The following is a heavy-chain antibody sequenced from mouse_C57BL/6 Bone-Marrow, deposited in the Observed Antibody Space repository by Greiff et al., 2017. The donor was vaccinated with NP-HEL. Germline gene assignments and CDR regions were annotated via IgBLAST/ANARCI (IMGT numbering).Heavy chain of an antibody. CDR2: IWTGGGT. J-gene: IGHJ4*01. V-gene: IGHV2-9-1*01. CDR3: ARNLNYDGSSNAMDY. D-gene: IGHD1-1*01. CDR1: GFSLTSYA. Sequence: QVQLKQSGPGLVAPSQSLSITCTVSGFSLTSYAISWVRQPPGKGLEWLGVIWTGGGTNYNSALQSRLSISKDNSKSQVFLKMNSLQTDDTARYYCARNLNYDGSSNAMDYWGQGTSVTVSS.